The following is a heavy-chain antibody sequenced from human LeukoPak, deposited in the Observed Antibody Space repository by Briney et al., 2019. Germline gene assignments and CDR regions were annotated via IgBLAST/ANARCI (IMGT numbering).Heavy chain of an antibody. Sequence: PGGSLRLSCAASGFTFSSYAMHWVRQAPGKGLEWVAVISYDGSNKYYADSVKGRFTISRDNAKNSLYLQMNSLRAEDTAVYYCARDLLNGVSDYWGQGTLVTVSS. CDR2: ISYDGSNK. CDR3: ARDLLNGVSDY. CDR1: GFTFSSYA. J-gene: IGHJ4*02. V-gene: IGHV3-30*04. D-gene: IGHD3-16*01.